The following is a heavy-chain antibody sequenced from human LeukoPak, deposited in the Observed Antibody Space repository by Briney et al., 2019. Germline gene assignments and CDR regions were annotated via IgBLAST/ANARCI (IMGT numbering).Heavy chain of an antibody. V-gene: IGHV4-59*05. CDR3: ARQAGSGLFILP. Sequence: PSETLSLTCSVSGGSISSHFWTWIRQPPGKGLEWIGSIYYSGNTYYNASLTSQVSISMDTSKNQFSLRLTSVTAADTAVYYCARQAGSGLFILPGGQGKLVTVSS. CDR1: GGSISSHF. CDR2: IYYSGNT. D-gene: IGHD3/OR15-3a*01. J-gene: IGHJ4*02.